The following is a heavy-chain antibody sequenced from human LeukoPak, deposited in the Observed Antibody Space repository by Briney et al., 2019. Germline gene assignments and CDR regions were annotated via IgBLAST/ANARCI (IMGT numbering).Heavy chain of an antibody. Sequence: ASVKVSCKASGYTFTSYDINWVRQATGQGLEWMGWMNPNSGNTGYAQKFQGRVTMTRNTSISTAYMELSSLRSEDTAVYYCARGNRRIAVAGTRDYYYGMDVWGQGTTVTVSS. CDR1: GYTFTSYD. V-gene: IGHV1-8*01. D-gene: IGHD6-19*01. CDR3: ARGNRRIAVAGTRDYYYGMDV. J-gene: IGHJ6*02. CDR2: MNPNSGNT.